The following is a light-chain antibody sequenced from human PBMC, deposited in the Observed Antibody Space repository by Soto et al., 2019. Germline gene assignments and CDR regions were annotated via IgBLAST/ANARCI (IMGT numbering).Light chain of an antibody. CDR3: RSYISSSTPKV. CDR2: DVS. V-gene: IGLV2-14*01. Sequence: QSALTQPASVSGSPGQSITISCIGTSSDVGGYNYVSWYQQHPGKAPKLMIYDVSNRPSGVSNRFSGSKSGNTASLTISGLQAEDEADYYCRSYISSSTPKVFGTGTKVTVL. J-gene: IGLJ1*01. CDR1: SSDVGGYNY.